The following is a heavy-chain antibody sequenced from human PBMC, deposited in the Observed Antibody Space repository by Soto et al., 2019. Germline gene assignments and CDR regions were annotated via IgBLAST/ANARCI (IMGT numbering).Heavy chain of an antibody. Sequence: SETLSLTCVVSGGSFTDYKWTWIRQSPEKGLEWIGEIRHNGDTDSKPSLRSRLTMSLDTSKNQFSLHLSSVTSADTAVYFCAGGPDYGDFDAWGQGTLVTVSS. J-gene: IGHJ5*02. CDR2: IRHNGDT. D-gene: IGHD4-17*01. CDR1: GGSFTDYK. V-gene: IGHV4-34*01. CDR3: AGGPDYGDFDA.